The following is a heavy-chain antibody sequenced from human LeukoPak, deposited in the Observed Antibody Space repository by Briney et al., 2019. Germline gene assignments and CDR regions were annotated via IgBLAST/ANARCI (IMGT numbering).Heavy chain of an antibody. CDR1: GFTFSSFG. Sequence: TGGSLRLSCATTGFTFSSFGMNWVRQTPGKGLEWVSSISGGSTYIYYADSVKGRFTISRDNTKNSVYLQMNGLRAEDTAIYYCARVGYCNSITCFDYWGQGTLVTVSS. CDR2: ISGGSTYI. J-gene: IGHJ4*02. CDR3: ARVGYCNSITCFDY. D-gene: IGHD2-2*03. V-gene: IGHV3-21*01.